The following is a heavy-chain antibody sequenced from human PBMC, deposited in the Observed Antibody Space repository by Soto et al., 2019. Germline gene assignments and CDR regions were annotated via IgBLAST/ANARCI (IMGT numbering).Heavy chain of an antibody. D-gene: IGHD4-17*01. CDR3: AKDRAGYGDYQVTLAFDY. CDR2: ISYDGSNK. V-gene: IGHV3-30*18. Sequence: QVQLVESGGGVVQPGRSLRLSCAASGFTFSSYGMHWVRQAPGKGLEWVAVISYDGSNKYYADSVKGRFTISRDNSKNTLYLHMNSLRAEDTAVYYCAKDRAGYGDYQVTLAFDYWGQGTLVTVSS. CDR1: GFTFSSYG. J-gene: IGHJ4*02.